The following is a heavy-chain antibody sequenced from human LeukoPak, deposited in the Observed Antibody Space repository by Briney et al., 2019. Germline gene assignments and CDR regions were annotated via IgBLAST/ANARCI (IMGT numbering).Heavy chain of an antibody. J-gene: IGHJ4*02. D-gene: IGHD3-22*01. CDR1: GFTFDDYA. V-gene: IGHV3-43*02. CDR3: AKDRGTEYYYDSSGYGFDY. Sequence: PGGSLRLSCAASGFTFDDYAMHWVRQAPGKGLEWVSLISGDGGSTYYADSVKGRFTISRDNSKNTLYLQMNSLRAEDTAVYYCAKDRGTEYYYDSSGYGFDYWGQGTLVTVSS. CDR2: ISGDGGST.